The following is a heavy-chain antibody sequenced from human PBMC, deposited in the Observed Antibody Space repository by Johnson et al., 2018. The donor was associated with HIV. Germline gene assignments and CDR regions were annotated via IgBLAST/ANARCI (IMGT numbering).Heavy chain of an antibody. D-gene: IGHD3-16*02. CDR3: AREGGSYPGETVDDAFDI. CDR2: ISWEGGST. Sequence: VQLVESGGVVAQPGGSLRLSCAASGFTFDDYAMHWVRQAPGKGLEWVSLISWEGGSTYYVDSVKGRFTIPRDNAKNILYLQMNSLRVEDTAVYYCAREGGSYPGETVDDAFDIWGQGTMVTVSS. V-gene: IGHV3-43D*03. J-gene: IGHJ3*02. CDR1: GFTFDDYA.